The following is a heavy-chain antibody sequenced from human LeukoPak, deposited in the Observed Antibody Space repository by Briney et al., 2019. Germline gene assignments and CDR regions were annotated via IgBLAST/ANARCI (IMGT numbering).Heavy chain of an antibody. CDR1: GGTFSSYA. V-gene: IGHV1-69*13. CDR2: IIPIFGTA. Sequence: ASVKVSCKASGGTFSSYAISWVRQAPGQGLEWMGGIIPIFGTANYAQKFQGRVTITADGSTSTAYMELSSLRSEDTAVYYCARDTPHYYGSGSYVLDAFDIWGQGTMVTVSS. D-gene: IGHD3-10*01. CDR3: ARDTPHYYGSGSYVLDAFDI. J-gene: IGHJ3*02.